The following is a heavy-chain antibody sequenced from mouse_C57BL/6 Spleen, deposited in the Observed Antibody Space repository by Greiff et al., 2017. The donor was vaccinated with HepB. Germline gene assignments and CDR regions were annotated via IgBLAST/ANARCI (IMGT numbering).Heavy chain of an antibody. CDR3: AKAQANYAMDY. CDR2: IHPNSGST. V-gene: IGHV1-64*01. D-gene: IGHD3-2*02. CDR1: GYTFTSYW. J-gene: IGHJ4*01. Sequence: QVQLQQPGAELVKPGASVKLSCKASGYTFTSYWIHWVKQRPGQGLEWIGMIHPNSGSTNYNEKFKSKATLTVDKSSSTAYMQLSSLTSEDSAVYYCAKAQANYAMDYWGQGTSVTVSS.